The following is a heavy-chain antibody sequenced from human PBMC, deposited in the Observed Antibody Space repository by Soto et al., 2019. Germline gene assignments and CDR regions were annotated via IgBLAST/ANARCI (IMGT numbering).Heavy chain of an antibody. V-gene: IGHV1-69*01. CDR1: GGTFSSYA. J-gene: IGHJ2*01. CDR3: ARDGLEGSYGGNWYFDL. CDR2: IIPIFGTA. Sequence: QVQLVQSGAEVKKPGSSVKVSCKASGGTFSSYAISWVRQAPGQGLEWMGGIIPIFGTANYAQKVQGRVTITADESTSTAYMELSSLRSEDTAVYYCARDGLEGSYGGNWYFDLWGRGTLVTVSS. D-gene: IGHD5-18*01.